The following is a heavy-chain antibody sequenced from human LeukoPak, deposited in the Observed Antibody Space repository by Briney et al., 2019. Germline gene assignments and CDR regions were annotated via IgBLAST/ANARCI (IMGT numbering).Heavy chain of an antibody. CDR3: ARDHVLGRSSRFDY. CDR2: IIPILGIA. CDR1: GGTFSSYA. D-gene: IGHD6-6*01. V-gene: IGHV1-69*04. J-gene: IGHJ4*02. Sequence: GASVKVSCKASGGTFSSYAISWVRQAPGQGLEWMGRIIPILGIANYAQKFQGRVTITADKSTSTAYMELSSLRSEDTAVYYCARDHVLGRSSRFDYWGQGTLVTVSS.